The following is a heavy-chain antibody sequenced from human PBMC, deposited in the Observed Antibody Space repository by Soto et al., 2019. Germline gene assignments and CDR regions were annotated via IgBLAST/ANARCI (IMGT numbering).Heavy chain of an antibody. V-gene: IGHV4-39*01. CDR3: ARHTPAISISDH. CDR1: GGSISSSSYC. J-gene: IGHJ4*02. D-gene: IGHD2-15*01. CDR2: IYYSGST. Sequence: SVTLSLTCTVSGGSISSSSYCWGWIRPPPGKGLEWIGSIYYSGSTYYNPSLKSRVTISVDTSKNQFSLKLSSVTAADTAVYYCARHTPAISISDHWGQGTLVTVSS.